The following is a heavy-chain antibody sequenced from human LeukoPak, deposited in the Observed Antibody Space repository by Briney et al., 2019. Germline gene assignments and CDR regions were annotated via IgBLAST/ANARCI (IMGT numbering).Heavy chain of an antibody. Sequence: PSETLSLTCTVSGGSISSYYWSWIRQPPGKGLEWIGYIYYSGSTNYNPSLKSLVTISVDTSKNQFSLKLNSVTAADTAVYYCAGGGDSGGYYYPMFDYWGQGTLVTVSS. CDR3: AGGGDSGGYYYPMFDY. D-gene: IGHD3-22*01. CDR1: GGSISSYY. V-gene: IGHV4-59*01. CDR2: IYYSGST. J-gene: IGHJ4*02.